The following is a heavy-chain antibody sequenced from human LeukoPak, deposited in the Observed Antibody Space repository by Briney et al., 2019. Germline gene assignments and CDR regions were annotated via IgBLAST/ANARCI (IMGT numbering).Heavy chain of an antibody. CDR1: GGSISSSSYY. D-gene: IGHD3-10*01. V-gene: IGHV4-39*01. CDR3: ARLNYYGSGSYPYYYYMDV. Sequence: SETLSLTCTVSGGSISSSSYYWGWIRQPPGKGLEWIGSIYYSGSTYYNPSLKSRVTISVDTSKNQFSLKLSSVTAADTAVYYCARLNYYGSGSYPYYYYMDVWGKGTTVTISS. CDR2: IYYSGST. J-gene: IGHJ6*03.